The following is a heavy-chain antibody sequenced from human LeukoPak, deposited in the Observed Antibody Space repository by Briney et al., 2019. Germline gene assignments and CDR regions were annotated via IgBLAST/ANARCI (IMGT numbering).Heavy chain of an antibody. V-gene: IGHV3-30-3*01. J-gene: IGHJ3*01. CDR1: GFTFSSYA. CDR2: ISYDGSNK. CDR3: ARGGIGSFDL. D-gene: IGHD2-15*01. Sequence: GRSLRLSCAASGFTFSSYAMHWVRQAPGKGLEWVAVISYDGSNKYYADSVKGRFTISRDNSKNTLYLQMNSLRAEDTAVYYCARGGIGSFDLWGQGTMVTVSS.